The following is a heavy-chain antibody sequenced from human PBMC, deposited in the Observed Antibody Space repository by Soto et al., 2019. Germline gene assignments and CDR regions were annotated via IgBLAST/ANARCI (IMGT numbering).Heavy chain of an antibody. CDR3: ARSGMGASDY. CDR1: GGSISSGGYY. D-gene: IGHD1-26*01. J-gene: IGHJ4*02. CDR2: IYYTGST. V-gene: IGHV4-61*08. Sequence: TSETLSLTCTVSGGSISSGGYYWSWIRQHPGKGLEWIGYIYYTGSTNYNPSLKSRVTISVDTSKNQFSLKLSSVTAADTAVYYCARSGMGASDYWGQGTLVTVSS.